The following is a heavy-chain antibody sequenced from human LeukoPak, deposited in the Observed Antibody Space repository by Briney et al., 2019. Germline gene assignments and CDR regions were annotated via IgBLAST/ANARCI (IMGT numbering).Heavy chain of an antibody. CDR2: LSGSGGYT. CDR1: GFTFSSYA. Sequence: GGSLRLSCAASGFTFSSYAMTWVRQAPGKGLEWVSSLSGSGGYTYHASSVKGRFTISRDNSKNTLYLRMNSLRAEDTAVYYCAKGMGYYDGMDVWGQGTTVTVSS. CDR3: AKGMGYYDGMDV. D-gene: IGHD1-26*01. V-gene: IGHV3-23*01. J-gene: IGHJ6*02.